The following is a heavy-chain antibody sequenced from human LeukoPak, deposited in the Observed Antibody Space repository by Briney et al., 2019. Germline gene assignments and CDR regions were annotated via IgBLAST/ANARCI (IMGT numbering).Heavy chain of an antibody. CDR1: GGTFSSYA. Sequence: SVKVSCKASGGTFSSYAISWVRQAPGQGLEWMGRIIPIFGTANYAQKFQGRVTITTDESTSTAYLELSSLRSEDTAVYYCARVNLMVRGVQSFDYWGQGTLVTVSS. CDR2: IIPIFGTA. CDR3: ARVNLMVRGVQSFDY. V-gene: IGHV1-69*05. D-gene: IGHD3-10*01. J-gene: IGHJ4*02.